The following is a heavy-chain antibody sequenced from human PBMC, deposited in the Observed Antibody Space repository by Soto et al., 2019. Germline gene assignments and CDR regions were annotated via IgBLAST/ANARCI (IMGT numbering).Heavy chain of an antibody. J-gene: IGHJ4*02. Sequence: QVQLVESGGGVVQPGRSLRLSCAASGFTFSSYAMHWVRQAPGKGLEWVAVISYDGSNKYYADSVKGRFTISRDNSKNTMYLQMNRLRAEDTAVYYCARDLQRGQWLKTFDYWGQGTLVTVSS. D-gene: IGHD6-19*01. CDR1: GFTFSSYA. CDR3: ARDLQRGQWLKTFDY. V-gene: IGHV3-30-3*01. CDR2: ISYDGSNK.